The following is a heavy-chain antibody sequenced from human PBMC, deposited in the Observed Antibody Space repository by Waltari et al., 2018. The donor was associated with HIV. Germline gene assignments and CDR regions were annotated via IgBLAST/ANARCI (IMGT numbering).Heavy chain of an antibody. Sequence: QITLKESGPTLVKPTQTLTLTCTFSGFSLTTNGVGVGWIRQPPGKALEWLALIYWDDDKRYSPSLKNRLTITKDTSKNQVVLTMTNMDPVDTATYYCARCPRNSGRDEYFQHWGQGTLVTVSS. J-gene: IGHJ1*01. CDR2: IYWDDDK. CDR1: GFSLTTNGVG. CDR3: ARCPRNSGRDEYFQH. V-gene: IGHV2-5*02. D-gene: IGHD1-26*01.